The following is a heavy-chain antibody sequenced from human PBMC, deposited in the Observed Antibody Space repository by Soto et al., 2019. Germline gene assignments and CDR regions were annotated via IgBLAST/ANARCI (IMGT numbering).Heavy chain of an antibody. CDR2: INAGNGNT. CDR1: GYTFTSYA. V-gene: IGHV1-3*01. D-gene: IGHD2-2*02. CDR3: ARDARKMYAYQLLYPDYYYYYMDV. Sequence: ASVKVSCKASGYTFTSYAMHWVRQAPGQRLEWMGWINAGNGNTKYSQKFQGRVTITRDTSASTAYMELSSLRSEDTAVYYCARDARKMYAYQLLYPDYYYYYMDVWGKGTTVTVSS. J-gene: IGHJ6*03.